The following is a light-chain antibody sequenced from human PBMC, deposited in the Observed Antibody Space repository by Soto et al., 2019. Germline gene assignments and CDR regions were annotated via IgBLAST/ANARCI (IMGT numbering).Light chain of an antibody. CDR2: RDD. CDR1: ISNIGGNT. V-gene: IGLV1-44*01. CDR3: PAWDDGLKGWL. Sequence: QSVLTQAPSTSGTPGQRVTISCSGTISNIGGNTVNWYQQVPGTAPKLLIYRDDQRPSGVPDRFSGSKSATSASLAISGLQSEDEADYYCPAWDDGLKGWLFGGGTKLTVL. J-gene: IGLJ2*01.